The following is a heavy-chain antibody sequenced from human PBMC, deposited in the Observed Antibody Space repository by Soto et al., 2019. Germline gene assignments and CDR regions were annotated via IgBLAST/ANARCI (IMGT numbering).Heavy chain of an antibody. Sequence: QVQLVQSGAEVKKPGSSVKVSCKASGGTFSSYTISWVRQAPGQGPEWMGRIIPSTGIANYAQEYQGRVTITEDKSTSTAYMELGSLRSEDTAVYYCASGGDSGYDYYYSYYLDVWGKGTTVTVSS. CDR1: GGTFSSYT. CDR3: ASGGDSGYDYYYSYYLDV. D-gene: IGHD5-12*01. CDR2: IIPSTGIA. V-gene: IGHV1-69*02. J-gene: IGHJ6*03.